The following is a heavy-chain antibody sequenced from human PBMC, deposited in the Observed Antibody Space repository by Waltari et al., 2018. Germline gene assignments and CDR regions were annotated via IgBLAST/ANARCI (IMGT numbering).Heavy chain of an antibody. D-gene: IGHD4-17*01. J-gene: IGHJ2*01. CDR2: IYTSGST. CDR3: AREAMVTTYIEGWYFDL. V-gene: IGHV4-61*02. CDR1: GGSISSGSYY. Sequence: QVQLQESGPGLVKPSQTLSLTCTVSGGSISSGSYYWSWIRQPAGKGLEWIGRIYTSGSTNYNPSLKSRVTISVDTSKNQFSLKLSSVTAADTAVYYCAREAMVTTYIEGWYFDLWGRGTLVTVSS.